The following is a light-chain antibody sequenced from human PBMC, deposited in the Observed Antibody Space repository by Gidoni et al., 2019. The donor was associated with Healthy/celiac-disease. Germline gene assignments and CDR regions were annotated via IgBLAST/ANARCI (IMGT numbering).Light chain of an antibody. Sequence: DIQMTQSPSSLSASVGDRVTITCRASQGISNYLAWYQQKPGKVPKLLIYAASTLQSGVPARFSGSGSGTDFTLTISSLQPEDVATYYCQKYNSAPWTFXQXTKVEIK. J-gene: IGKJ1*01. CDR1: QGISNY. CDR3: QKYNSAPWT. CDR2: AAS. V-gene: IGKV1-27*01.